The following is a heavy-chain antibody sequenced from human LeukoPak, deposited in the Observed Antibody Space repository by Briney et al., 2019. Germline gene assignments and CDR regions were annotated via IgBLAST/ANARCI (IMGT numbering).Heavy chain of an antibody. CDR3: AKDTSYSSSSNFDY. V-gene: IGHV3-9*01. CDR2: ISWNSGSI. D-gene: IGHD6-13*01. CDR1: GFTFDDYA. Sequence: PGGSLRLSCTASGFTFDDYAMHWVRQAPGKGLEWVSGISWNSGSIGYADSAKGRFTISRDNAKNSLYLQMNSLRAEDTALYYCAKDTSYSSSSNFDYWGQGTLVTVSS. J-gene: IGHJ4*02.